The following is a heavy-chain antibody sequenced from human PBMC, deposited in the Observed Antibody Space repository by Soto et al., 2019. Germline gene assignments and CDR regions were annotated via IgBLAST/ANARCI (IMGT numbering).Heavy chain of an antibody. V-gene: IGHV3-15*01. CDR1: GFTFSNAW. J-gene: IGHJ4*02. CDR3: TTDHTVVVPAASGSPIFDY. Sequence: EVQLVESGGGVVKPGGSLRLSCAASGFTFSNAWMSWVRQAPGKGLEWVGRIKSKTDGGTTDYAAPVKGRFTISRDDSKNTLYLQMNSLKTEDTAVYYCTTDHTVVVPAASGSPIFDYWGQGTLVTVSS. D-gene: IGHD2-2*01. CDR2: IKSKTDGGTT.